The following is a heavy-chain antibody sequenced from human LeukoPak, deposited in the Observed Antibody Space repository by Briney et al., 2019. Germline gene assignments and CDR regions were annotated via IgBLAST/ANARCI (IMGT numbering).Heavy chain of an antibody. CDR1: GYTFTSYG. J-gene: IGHJ4*02. D-gene: IGHD5-18*01. CDR2: ISAYNGNT. CDR3: ARRGYSYGMMPDDY. V-gene: IGHV1-18*01. Sequence: ASVKVSCKASGYTFTSYGISWVRQAPGQGLEWMGWISAYNGNTNYAQKLQGRVTMTTDTSTSTAYMELRSPRSDDTAVYYCARRGYSYGMMPDDYWGQGTLVTVSS.